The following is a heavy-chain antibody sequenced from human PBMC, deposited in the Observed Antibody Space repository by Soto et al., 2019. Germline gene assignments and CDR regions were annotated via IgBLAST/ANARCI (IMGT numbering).Heavy chain of an antibody. V-gene: IGHV4-34*01. CDR1: GASISGYY. CDR2: IDHSGST. J-gene: IGHJ4*02. Sequence: QMQLHQWGAGLLKPSETLSLTCDVSGASISGYYWTWIRQPPGKGLEGIREIDHSGSTNYNPSLKSRVTISGDTSKSQVSLQLTSMTAADTAIYYCARSSWFQSLRAALGYWGQGTLVTVSS. CDR3: ARSSWFQSLRAALGY. D-gene: IGHD6-25*01.